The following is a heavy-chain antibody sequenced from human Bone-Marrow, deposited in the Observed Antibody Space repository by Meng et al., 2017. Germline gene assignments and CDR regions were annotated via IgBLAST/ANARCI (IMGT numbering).Heavy chain of an antibody. CDR2: FDPEDGET. J-gene: IGHJ4*02. Sequence: ASVKVSCEVSGYTLTELSMHWVRQAPGKGLEWMGGFDPEDGETIYAQKFQGRVTMTEDTSTDTAYMELSSLRSEDTAVYYCATQSTIEMATIKGLYFDYWGQGTPVTVSS. CDR3: ATQSTIEMATIKGLYFDY. V-gene: IGHV1-24*01. CDR1: GYTLTELS. D-gene: IGHD5-24*01.